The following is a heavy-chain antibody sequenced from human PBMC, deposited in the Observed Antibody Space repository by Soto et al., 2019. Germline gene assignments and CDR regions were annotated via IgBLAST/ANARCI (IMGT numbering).Heavy chain of an antibody. D-gene: IGHD2-8*01. CDR2: IWYDGSNK. CDR3: ARDSLPVYCTNGVCYGYYYYGMDV. V-gene: IGHV3-33*01. J-gene: IGHJ6*02. CDR1: GFTFSSYG. Sequence: QVQLVESGGGVVQPGRSLRLSCAASGFTFSSYGMHWVRQAPGKGLEWVAVIWYDGSNKYYADSVKGRFTISRDNSKNTLYLQMNSLRAEDTAVYYCARDSLPVYCTNGVCYGYYYYGMDVWGQGTTVTVSS.